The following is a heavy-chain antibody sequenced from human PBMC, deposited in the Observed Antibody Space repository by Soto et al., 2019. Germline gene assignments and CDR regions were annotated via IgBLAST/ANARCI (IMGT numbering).Heavy chain of an antibody. D-gene: IGHD3-22*01. Sequence: GSVKVSFKASGYPFTSYGISLVRQAPGQGLEWMGWISAYNGNTNYAQKLQGRVTITTDTSTSTAYMELRSLRSDDTAVYYCARVLAHYDSSGQRDYWGQGTMVTVSS. CDR1: GYPFTSYG. V-gene: IGHV1-18*04. CDR3: ARVLAHYDSSGQRDY. CDR2: ISAYNGNT. J-gene: IGHJ4*02.